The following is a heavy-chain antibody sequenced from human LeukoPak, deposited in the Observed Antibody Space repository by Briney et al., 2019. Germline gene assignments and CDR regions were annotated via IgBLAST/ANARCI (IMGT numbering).Heavy chain of an antibody. CDR2: IYYSGST. D-gene: IGHD2/OR15-2a*01. J-gene: IGHJ5*02. Sequence: PSETLSLTCTVSGGSISSYYWSWIRQPPGKGLEWIGYIYYSGSTNYNPSLKSRVTISVDTSKNQFSLKLSSVTAADTAVYYCARRANTWFDPWGQGTLVTVSS. V-gene: IGHV4-59*08. CDR1: GGSISSYY. CDR3: ARRANTWFDP.